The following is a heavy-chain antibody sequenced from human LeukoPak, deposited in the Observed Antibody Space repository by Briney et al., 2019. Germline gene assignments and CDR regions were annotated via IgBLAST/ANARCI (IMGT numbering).Heavy chain of an antibody. CDR3: ARAAPAATAGVDY. V-gene: IGHV3-21*01. J-gene: IGHJ4*02. CDR1: GFTFSSYS. Sequence: GGSLRLSCAASGFTFSSYSMNWVRQAPGKGLEWVSSISSSSSYIYYADSVKGRFTISRDNAKNSLYLQMNSLRAEDTAVYYCARAAPAATAGVDYWGQGTLVTVSS. D-gene: IGHD2-2*01. CDR2: ISSSSSYI.